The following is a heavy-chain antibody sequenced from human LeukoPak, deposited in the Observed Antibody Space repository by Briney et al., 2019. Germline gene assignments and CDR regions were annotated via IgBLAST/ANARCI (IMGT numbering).Heavy chain of an antibody. CDR3: SKGDDYGATTRLPKYNWFDP. V-gene: IGHV3-30*02. J-gene: IGHJ5*02. CDR1: GFTFTACA. CDR2: IRYDGSDK. Sequence: GGSLRLSCAASGFTFTACAMHWVRQAPGKGLEWVAYIRYDGSDKNYADSVKGRFTISRDNSKDMLYLQMNSLRPEDTAVYYCSKGDDYGATTRLPKYNWFDPWGQGTLVTVSS. D-gene: IGHD4/OR15-4a*01.